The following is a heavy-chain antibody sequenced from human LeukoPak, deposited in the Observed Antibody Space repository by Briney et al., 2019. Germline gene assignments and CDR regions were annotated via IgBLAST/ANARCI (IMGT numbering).Heavy chain of an antibody. CDR1: GGSISSYY. V-gene: IGHV4-39*07. Sequence: SETLSLTCTVSGGSISSYYWSWIRQPPGKGLEWIGSIYYSGSTYYNPSLKSRVTISVDTSKNQFSLKLSSVTAADTAVYYCAGYSYGYNYYYYMDVWGKGTTVTVSS. CDR2: IYYSGST. CDR3: AGYSYGYNYYYYMDV. D-gene: IGHD5-18*01. J-gene: IGHJ6*03.